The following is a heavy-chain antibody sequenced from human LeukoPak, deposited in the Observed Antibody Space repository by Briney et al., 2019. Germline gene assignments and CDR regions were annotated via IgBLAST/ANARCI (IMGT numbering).Heavy chain of an antibody. Sequence: PGGSLRLSCAASGFTFSSYGMHWVRQAPGKGLEWVAVIWYDGSDKYYADSVKGRFTISRDNSKNTLYLQMNSLRAEDTAVYYCARGGCSGGSCPFDCWGQGTLVTVSS. D-gene: IGHD2-15*01. CDR1: GFTFSSYG. CDR2: IWYDGSDK. CDR3: ARGGCSGGSCPFDC. V-gene: IGHV3-33*08. J-gene: IGHJ4*02.